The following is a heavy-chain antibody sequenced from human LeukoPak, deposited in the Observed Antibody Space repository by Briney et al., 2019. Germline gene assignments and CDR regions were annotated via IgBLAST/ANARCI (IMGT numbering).Heavy chain of an antibody. CDR2: IWYDGSNK. D-gene: IGHD3-3*01. V-gene: IGHV3-33*01. Sequence: GGSLRLSCAASGFTFSSYGMHWVRQAPGKGLEWVAVIWYDGSNKYYADSVKGRFTISRDNSKNTLYLQMHSLRAEDTAVYYCARAPYDLPRYGMDVWGQGTTVTVSS. CDR1: GFTFSSYG. CDR3: ARAPYDLPRYGMDV. J-gene: IGHJ6*02.